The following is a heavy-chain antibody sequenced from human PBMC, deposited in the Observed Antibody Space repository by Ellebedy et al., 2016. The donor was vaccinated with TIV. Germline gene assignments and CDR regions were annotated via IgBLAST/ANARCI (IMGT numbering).Heavy chain of an antibody. Sequence: PGGSLRLSCAASGFTFSSYSMNWVRQAPGKGLEWVSSISSSSSYIYYADSVKGRFTISRDNAKNSLYLQMNSLRAEDTAVYYCARDRSDSPLTYYDILTGYYNDAFDIWGQGTMVTVSS. CDR1: GFTFSSYS. CDR3: ARDRSDSPLTYYDILTGYYNDAFDI. D-gene: IGHD3-9*01. J-gene: IGHJ3*02. CDR2: ISSSSSYI. V-gene: IGHV3-21*01.